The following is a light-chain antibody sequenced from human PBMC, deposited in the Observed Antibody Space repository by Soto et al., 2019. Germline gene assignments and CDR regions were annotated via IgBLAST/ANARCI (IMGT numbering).Light chain of an antibody. Sequence: EIVLTQSPGTLSLSPGERATLSCRASQSVRTSLLAWYQQKPGQPPRLLIYDASTRATATPERFSGSGSGTDFTLTISRLEPEDFAVYYCQQYGSSPRTFGQGTRLEI. V-gene: IGKV3-20*01. CDR1: QSVRTSL. CDR3: QQYGSSPRT. J-gene: IGKJ5*01. CDR2: DAS.